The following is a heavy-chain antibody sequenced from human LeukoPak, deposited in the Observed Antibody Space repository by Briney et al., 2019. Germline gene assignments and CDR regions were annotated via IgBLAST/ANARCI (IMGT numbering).Heavy chain of an antibody. J-gene: IGHJ4*02. CDR2: IRSKAYGGTT. CDR3: TRGGIAAAAAY. D-gene: IGHD6-13*01. CDR1: GFTFGDYA. Sequence: PGGSLRLSCTASGFTFGDYAMSWVRQAPGKGLEWVGFIRSKAYGGTTEYAASVKGRFTISRDDSKSIAYLQMNSLKTEDTAVYYCTRGGIAAAAAYWGQGTLVTVSS. V-gene: IGHV3-49*04.